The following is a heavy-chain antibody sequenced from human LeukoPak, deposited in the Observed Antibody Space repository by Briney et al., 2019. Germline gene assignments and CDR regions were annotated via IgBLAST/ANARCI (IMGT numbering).Heavy chain of an antibody. CDR1: EFTFSNYG. CDR3: AKDSGTSDFDC. V-gene: IGHV3-23*01. Sequence: GGTLRLSCAASEFTFSNYGMSWVRQAPGKGLEWVSAISGSGSGTYYADSVRGRFTISRDNSKNTLYLQMNSLRAEDTAVYYCAKDSGTSDFDCWGQGTLVTVSS. CDR2: ISGSGSGT. J-gene: IGHJ4*02.